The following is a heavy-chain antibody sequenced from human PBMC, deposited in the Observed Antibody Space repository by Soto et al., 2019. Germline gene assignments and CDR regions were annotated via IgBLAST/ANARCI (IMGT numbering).Heavy chain of an antibody. J-gene: IGHJ4*02. V-gene: IGHV3-30*18. CDR1: GFTFSSYG. CDR2: ISYDGSNK. D-gene: IGHD6-13*01. CDR3: AKLRYSSWSPEPELFDY. Sequence: GGSLRLSCAASGFTFSSYGMHWVRQAPGKGLEWVAVISYDGSNKYYADSVKGRFTISRDNSKNTLYLQMNSLRAEDTAVYYCAKLRYSSWSPEPELFDYWGQGTLVTVSS.